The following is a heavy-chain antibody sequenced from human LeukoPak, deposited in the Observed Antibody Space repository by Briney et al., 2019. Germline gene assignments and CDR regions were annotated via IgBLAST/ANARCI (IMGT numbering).Heavy chain of an antibody. CDR1: GFTFSTYS. CDR2: ISTSSSSI. CDR3: AKGGSITMIVVVKRDYFDY. Sequence: PGGSLRLSCAASGFTFSTYSMHWVRQAPGKGLEWISSISTSSSSIYYADSVKGRFTISRDNSKNTLYLQMNSLRAEDTAVYYCAKGGSITMIVVVKRDYFDYWGQGTLVTVSS. D-gene: IGHD3-22*01. J-gene: IGHJ4*02. V-gene: IGHV3-21*04.